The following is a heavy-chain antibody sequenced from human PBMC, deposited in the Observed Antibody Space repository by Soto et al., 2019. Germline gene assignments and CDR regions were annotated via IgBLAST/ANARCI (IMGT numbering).Heavy chain of an antibody. V-gene: IGHV3-30*18. CDR1: GFTFSSYG. J-gene: IGHJ4*02. D-gene: IGHD6-19*01. Sequence: QVQLVESGGGVVQPGRSLRLSCAASGFTFSSYGMYWVRQAPGKGLEWVAVISYDGSNKYYADSVKGRFTISRDNSKNTMYLQMNSMRAEDTAVYYCAKRIFGYSSGWSEMGGFDYWGQGTLVTVSS. CDR3: AKRIFGYSSGWSEMGGFDY. CDR2: ISYDGSNK.